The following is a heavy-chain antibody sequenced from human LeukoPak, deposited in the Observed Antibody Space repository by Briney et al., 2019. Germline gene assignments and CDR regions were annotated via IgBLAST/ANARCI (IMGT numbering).Heavy chain of an antibody. J-gene: IGHJ3*02. CDR1: GFTVSSNC. CDR3: ARGGDSSGSIRSAFDI. Sequence: PGGSLRLSCAASGFTVSSNCMSWVRQAPGKGLECVSLIYSGGSTYYADSVKGRFTISRDSSKNTLYLQMNSLRAEDTAVYYCARGGDSSGSIRSAFDIWGQGTMVTVSS. D-gene: IGHD3-22*01. CDR2: IYSGGST. V-gene: IGHV3-53*01.